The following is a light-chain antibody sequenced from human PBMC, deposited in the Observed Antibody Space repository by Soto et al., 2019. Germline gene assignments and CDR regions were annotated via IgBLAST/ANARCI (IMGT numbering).Light chain of an antibody. CDR2: WAS. V-gene: IGKV4-1*01. Sequence: DIVMTQSPDSLAVSLGERATINCKSSQSVLYRSNNKNYLAWYQQKPGQPPKLLIYWASTRESGVPDRFSGSGSGTDFTLTISSLQAEAVAVYYCQQYYSNPITFGPGTKVDIK. CDR3: QQYYSNPIT. J-gene: IGKJ3*01. CDR1: QSVLYRSNNKNY.